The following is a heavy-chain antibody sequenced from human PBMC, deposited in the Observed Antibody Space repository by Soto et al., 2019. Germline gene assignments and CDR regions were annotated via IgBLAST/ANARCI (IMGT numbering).Heavy chain of an antibody. D-gene: IGHD6-13*01. CDR3: ARDGNRIAAAGKDAFDI. Sequence: QVQLVQSGAEVKKPGASVKVSCKASGYTFTSYGISWVRQAPGQGLEWMGWISAYNGTTNYAQKLQGRVTMTTDTSTSTAYMELRSLRSDDTAVYYCARDGNRIAAAGKDAFDIWGQGTMVTVSS. CDR2: ISAYNGTT. V-gene: IGHV1-18*01. CDR1: GYTFTSYG. J-gene: IGHJ3*02.